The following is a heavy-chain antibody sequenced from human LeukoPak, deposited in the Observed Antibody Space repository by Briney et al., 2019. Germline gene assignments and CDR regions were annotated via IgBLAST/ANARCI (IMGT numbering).Heavy chain of an antibody. Sequence: AGSLRLSCAASGFTFSSYAMSWVRQAPGKGLEWVSAISGSGGSTYYADSVKGRFTISRDNSKNTLYLQMNSLRAEDTAVYYCAKDCNGYSYGLDAFDIWSQGTMVTVSS. CDR1: GFTFSSYA. V-gene: IGHV3-23*01. J-gene: IGHJ3*02. CDR2: ISGSGGST. D-gene: IGHD5-18*01. CDR3: AKDCNGYSYGLDAFDI.